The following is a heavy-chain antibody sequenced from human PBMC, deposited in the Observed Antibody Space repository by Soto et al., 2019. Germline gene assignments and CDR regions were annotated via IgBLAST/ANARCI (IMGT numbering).Heavy chain of an antibody. Sequence: SLRLSCAASGFTFSSYAMHWVRQAPCKGLEWVAVISYDGSNKYYADSVKGRFTISRDNSKNTLYLQMNSLRAEDTAVYYCARAKYYYDSSGYYFDYWGQGTLVTVSS. V-gene: IGHV3-30*04. CDR2: ISYDGSNK. D-gene: IGHD3-22*01. J-gene: IGHJ4*02. CDR3: ARAKYYYDSSGYYFDY. CDR1: GFTFSSYA.